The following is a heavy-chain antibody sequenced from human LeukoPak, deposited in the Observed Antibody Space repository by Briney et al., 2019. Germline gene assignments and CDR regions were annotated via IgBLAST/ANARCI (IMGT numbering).Heavy chain of an antibody. CDR2: ISSSSSTI. V-gene: IGHV3-48*01. J-gene: IGHJ4*02. CDR1: GFTFSSYE. CDR3: ARDGHQFFSGPDY. D-gene: IGHD6-25*01. Sequence: QTGGSLRLSCAASGFTFSSYEMNWVRQAPGKGLEWVSYISSSSSTIYYADSVKGRFTISRDNAKNSLYLQMNSLRAEDTAVYYCARDGHQFFSGPDYWGQGTLVTVSS.